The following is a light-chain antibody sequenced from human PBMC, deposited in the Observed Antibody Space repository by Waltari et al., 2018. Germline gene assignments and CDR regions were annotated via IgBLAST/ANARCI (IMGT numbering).Light chain of an antibody. CDR3: SSYTISSTYV. J-gene: IGLJ1*01. CDR2: EVN. CDR1: SSDVGTFNL. Sequence: QSALTQPASVSGSPGQSITISCTGTSSDVGTFNLVSWYQQYPGKAPKLMIYEVNTRPSGVSNRFSGSKSGNTASLTISGLQAEDEADYYCSSYTISSTYVFGTGTKVTVL. V-gene: IGLV2-23*02.